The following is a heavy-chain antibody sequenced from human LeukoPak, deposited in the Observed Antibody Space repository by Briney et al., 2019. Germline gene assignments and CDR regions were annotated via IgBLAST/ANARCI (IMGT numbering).Heavy chain of an antibody. CDR3: HPLGYTSN. Sequence: GGSLRLSCVVSGFTSGFTFSSRWMHWVRQAPGKGLVWVSLVKNDGSTNYADSVKGRFTVSRDNTENTLYLQMNNLRVEDTAPSLCHPLGYTSNWGQGTLVTVSS. CDR1: GFTFSSRW. CDR2: VKNDGST. D-gene: IGHD6-13*01. V-gene: IGHV3-74*01. J-gene: IGHJ4*02.